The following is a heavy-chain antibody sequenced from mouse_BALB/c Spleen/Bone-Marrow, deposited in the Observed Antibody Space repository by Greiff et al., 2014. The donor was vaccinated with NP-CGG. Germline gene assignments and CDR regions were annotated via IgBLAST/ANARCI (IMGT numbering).Heavy chain of an antibody. D-gene: IGHD5-5*01. J-gene: IGHJ3*01. V-gene: IGHV14-3*02. CDR3: ARNYLFAY. CDR2: IDPAKGNT. Sequence: VQLQQSGAELVKPGASVKLSCTASGFNSKDSYLHWVKQRPEQGLDWIGRIDPAKGNTNYDPKFQGKATITADTSSNTAYLQLSSLTSEDTAVYFCARNYLFAYWGQGTLVTVSA. CDR1: GFNSKDSY.